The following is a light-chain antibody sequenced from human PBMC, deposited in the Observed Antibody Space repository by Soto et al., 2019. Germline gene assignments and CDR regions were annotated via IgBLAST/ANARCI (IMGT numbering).Light chain of an antibody. CDR2: DVN. Sequence: QSALTQPASVSGSPGQSITISCTGTRSDIGAYNFVSWYQQHPGEVPKLMLYDVNVRPSGVSNRFSGSKSDNTASLTISGLQAEDEADYYCTSWTTSTTMIFGGGTKLTVL. CDR3: TSWTTSTTMI. J-gene: IGLJ2*01. V-gene: IGLV2-14*03. CDR1: RSDIGAYNF.